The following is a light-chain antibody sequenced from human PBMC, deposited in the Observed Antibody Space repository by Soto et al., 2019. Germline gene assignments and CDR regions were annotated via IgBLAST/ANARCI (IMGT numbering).Light chain of an antibody. CDR2: DNN. J-gene: IGLJ2*01. CDR1: NPNIENNY. Sequence: QSVLTQPPSVSAAPGQKVTISCSGSNPNIENNYVSWYQQLPGTAPKLLIYDNNKRPSGIPDRFSGSKSGTSAALGITGLQTGDEADYYCGTWDSSLSAGVFGGGTKLTVL. V-gene: IGLV1-51*01. CDR3: GTWDSSLSAGV.